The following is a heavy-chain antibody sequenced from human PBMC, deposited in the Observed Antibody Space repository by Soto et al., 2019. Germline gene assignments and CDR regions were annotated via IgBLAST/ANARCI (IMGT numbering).Heavy chain of an antibody. J-gene: IGHJ4*02. CDR3: ERGVGSSPPQY. D-gene: IGHD1-26*01. CDR1: GGSVSVYY. V-gene: IGHV4-59*02. Sequence: KTSETLSLTCTISGGSVSVYYWSWIRQSTGQGLEWIGYIYASGSPYYNPSLRSRVTISADTSKNQISLKLTSPTAADTAVYYCERGVGSSPPQYWGRGTLVTVSS. CDR2: IYASGSP.